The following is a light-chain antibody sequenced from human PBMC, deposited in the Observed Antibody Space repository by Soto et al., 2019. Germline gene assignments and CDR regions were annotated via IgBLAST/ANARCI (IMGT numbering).Light chain of an antibody. J-gene: IGKJ2*01. CDR3: HQSYMTPYT. V-gene: IGKV1-39*01. CDR1: QGVSAY. CDR2: AAS. Sequence: DIQMTQSPSSLSASVGDRVTITCRASQGVSAYLLWYQQRQGRVPKLLIYAASNLLSGVPSRFSGSGSGTNLTLTIRILQPDDFATYYCHQSYMTPYTFGQGTKLETK.